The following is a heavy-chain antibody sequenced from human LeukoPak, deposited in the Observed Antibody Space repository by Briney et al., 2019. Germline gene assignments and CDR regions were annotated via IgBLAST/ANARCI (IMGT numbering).Heavy chain of an antibody. J-gene: IGHJ4*02. CDR1: GYTFTGYY. Sequence: GASVKVSCKASGYTFTGYYMHWVRQAPRQGREWMGWINPNSGGTNYAQKVQGRVTMTRDTSISTAYMELSRLRSDDTAVYYCARSLRALSGYQLYWGQGTLVTVSS. CDR2: INPNSGGT. D-gene: IGHD3-22*01. V-gene: IGHV1-2*02. CDR3: ARSLRALSGYQLY.